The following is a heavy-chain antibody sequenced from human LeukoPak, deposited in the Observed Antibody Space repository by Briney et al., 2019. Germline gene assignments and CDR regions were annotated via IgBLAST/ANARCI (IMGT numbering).Heavy chain of an antibody. CDR2: ISSSSSYI. CDR1: GFTFSSYS. CDR3: ARVTMVRGVMTVHFDY. D-gene: IGHD3-10*01. Sequence: GGSLRLSCAAPGFTFSSYSMNWVRQAPGKGLEWVSSISSSSSYIYYADSVKGRFTISRDNAKNSLYLQMNSLRAEDTAVYYCARVTMVRGVMTVHFDYWGQGTLVTVSS. J-gene: IGHJ4*02. V-gene: IGHV3-21*01.